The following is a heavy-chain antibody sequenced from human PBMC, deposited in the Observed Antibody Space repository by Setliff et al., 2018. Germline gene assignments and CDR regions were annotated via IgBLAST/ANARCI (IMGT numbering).Heavy chain of an antibody. Sequence: PGGSLRLSCASSGFTFGGSAMHWVRQAPGKGLEWVAFIWFDGSNKYYAASVTGRFTISRDNSRDTLYLQMNNLRPEDTAVYYCARTCSGSGCYAGLESWGQGTPVTVSS. J-gene: IGHJ4*02. CDR1: GFTFGGSA. CDR3: ARTCSGSGCYAGLES. D-gene: IGHD2-15*01. V-gene: IGHV3-30*02. CDR2: IWFDGSNK.